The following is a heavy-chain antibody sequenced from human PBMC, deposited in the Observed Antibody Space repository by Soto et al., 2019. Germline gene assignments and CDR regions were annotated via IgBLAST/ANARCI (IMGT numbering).Heavy chain of an antibody. D-gene: IGHD1-26*01. V-gene: IGHV3-72*01. CDR3: THCGSSHFDC. CDR2: IRKKGDRYTT. Sequence: EVQLVESGGDLVQPGGSLRLSCAASGFTFSGHYMDWVRQAPGKGLEWVGLIRKKGDRYTTEYAASVRGRFTISRDDSNNLRYRQLNTLKTEDTAVYYCTHCGSSHFDCWGQGNLVTVSS. J-gene: IGHJ4*02. CDR1: GFTFSGHY.